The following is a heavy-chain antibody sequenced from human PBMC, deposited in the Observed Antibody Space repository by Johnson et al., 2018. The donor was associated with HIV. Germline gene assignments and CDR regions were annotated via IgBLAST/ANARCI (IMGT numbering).Heavy chain of an antibody. CDR3: VRRFYDSSGPDGHDAFDI. Sequence: VQLVESGGGVVQPGTSLRLSCAASGFTFTSFAMHWVRQAPGKGLEWVGFNSYDGSNKYFTDPVRGRFTISRDNSRNTLFIQMNSLRAEDTGVYYCVRRFYDSSGPDGHDAFDIWGQGTMVTVSS. CDR2: NSYDGSNK. CDR1: GFTFTSFA. D-gene: IGHD3-22*01. V-gene: IGHV3-30-3*01. J-gene: IGHJ3*02.